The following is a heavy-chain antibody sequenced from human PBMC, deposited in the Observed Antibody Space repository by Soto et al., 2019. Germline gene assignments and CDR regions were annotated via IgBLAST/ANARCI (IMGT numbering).Heavy chain of an antibody. J-gene: IGHJ6*02. CDR2: IYYTGNT. V-gene: IGHV4-59*12. CDR3: ARDRRSYREDYYYGMDV. Sequence: PSATLSLTCTVAGGSMSSYYRCWFRQPPGKGLEWIGFIYYTGNTKYNPSLKSRVTISVDTSKNQFSLKLSSVTAADTAVYYCARDRRSYREDYYYGMDVWGQGTTVTVSS. CDR1: GGSMSSYY. D-gene: IGHD1-26*01.